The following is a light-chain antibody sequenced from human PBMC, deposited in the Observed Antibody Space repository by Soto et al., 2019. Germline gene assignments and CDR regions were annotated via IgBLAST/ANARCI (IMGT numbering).Light chain of an antibody. Sequence: EIVLTQSPATLSLSPGETATLSCRASQSVSSSLAWYQQKPGQTPRLLIYDASNRATGIPARFSGSGSGTDFTLTVSSLQPEDSATYYCQQSYSSPWTFGQGTKVEIE. CDR2: DAS. CDR1: QSVSSS. J-gene: IGKJ1*01. CDR3: QQSYSSPWT. V-gene: IGKV3-11*01.